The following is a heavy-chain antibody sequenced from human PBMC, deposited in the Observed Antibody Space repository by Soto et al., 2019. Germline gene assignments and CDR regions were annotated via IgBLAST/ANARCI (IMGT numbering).Heavy chain of an antibody. CDR3: AREAVTSIFDY. J-gene: IGHJ4*02. V-gene: IGHV4-31*03. D-gene: IGHD4-4*01. Sequence: SETLSLTCTVSGGSISSGGYYWSWIRQHPGKGLEWIGYIYYSGSTYYNPSLKSRVTISVDTSKNQFSLKLSSVTAADTAVYYCAREAVTSIFDYWGQGTLVTVSS. CDR2: IYYSGST. CDR1: GGSISSGGYY.